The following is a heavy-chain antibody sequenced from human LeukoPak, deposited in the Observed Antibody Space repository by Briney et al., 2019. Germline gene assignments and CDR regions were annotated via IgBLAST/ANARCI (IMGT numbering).Heavy chain of an antibody. V-gene: IGHV4-34*01. CDR1: GGSFSGFN. J-gene: IGHJ5*02. CDR2: INHSGST. D-gene: IGHD7-27*01. CDR3: AREKGQFDPWGLSHRGRDKGQKGQFDP. Sequence: PSETLSLTCAVYGGSFSGFNWTWIRQPPGKGLEWIGEINHSGSTNYNPSVKSRVTISVDTSKNQFSLQLTSVTAADTAMYYCAREKGQFDPWGLSHRGRDKGQKGQFDPWGQGTLVTVSS.